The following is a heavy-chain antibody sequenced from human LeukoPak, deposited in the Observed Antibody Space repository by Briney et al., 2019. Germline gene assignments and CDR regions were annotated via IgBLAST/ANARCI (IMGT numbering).Heavy chain of an antibody. CDR2: IYTSGST. V-gene: IGHV4-4*07. J-gene: IGHJ4*02. D-gene: IGHD5-12*01. CDR1: GGSISSYY. Sequence: SETLSLTCTVSGGSISSYYWSWIRQPAGKGLEWIGRIYTSGSTNYNPSLKSRVTMSVDTSKNQFSLKLSSVTAADTAVYYCARSGSGYDSTPFDYWGQGTLVTVSS. CDR3: ARSGSGYDSTPFDY.